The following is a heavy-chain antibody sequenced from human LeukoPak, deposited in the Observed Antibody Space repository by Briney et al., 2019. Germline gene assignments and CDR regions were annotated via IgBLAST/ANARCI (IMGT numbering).Heavy chain of an antibody. CDR1: GGSFSGYY. Sequence: SETLSLTCAVYGGSFSGYYWSWIRQPPGKGLEWIGEINHSGSTNYNPSLKSRVTISVDTSKNQFSLKLSSVTAADTAVYYCARLCWGNQLAGFDSWGQGTLVTVSS. V-gene: IGHV4-34*01. D-gene: IGHD3-10*02. CDR3: ARLCWGNQLAGFDS. J-gene: IGHJ4*02. CDR2: INHSGST.